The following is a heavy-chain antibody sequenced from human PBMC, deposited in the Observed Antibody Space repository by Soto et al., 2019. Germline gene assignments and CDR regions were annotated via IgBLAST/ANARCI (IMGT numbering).Heavy chain of an antibody. Sequence: KTSETLSLTCTVSGGSISSSSYYWGWIRQPPGKGLEWIGSIYYSGSTYYNPSLKSRVTISVDTSKNQFSLKLSSVTAADTAVYYCARLRVGTMIVVVRRPTYFDYWGQGTLVTVSS. CDR3: ARLRVGTMIVVVRRPTYFDY. CDR1: GGSISSSSYY. J-gene: IGHJ4*02. CDR2: IYYSGST. V-gene: IGHV4-39*01. D-gene: IGHD3-22*01.